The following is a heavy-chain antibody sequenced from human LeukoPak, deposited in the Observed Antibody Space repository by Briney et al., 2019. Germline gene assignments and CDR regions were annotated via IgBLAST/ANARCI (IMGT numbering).Heavy chain of an antibody. Sequence: GESLKIPCKSSGYRSTSYWNSWVRQMPGKGLEWMGRIDPSDSYTNYSPSFQGHVTISADKSISTAYLQWSSLKASDTAMYYCASLYCGGDCYPPAEYFQHWGQGTLVTVSS. CDR1: GYRSTSYW. CDR2: IDPSDSYT. J-gene: IGHJ1*01. CDR3: ASLYCGGDCYPPAEYFQH. D-gene: IGHD2-21*02. V-gene: IGHV5-10-1*01.